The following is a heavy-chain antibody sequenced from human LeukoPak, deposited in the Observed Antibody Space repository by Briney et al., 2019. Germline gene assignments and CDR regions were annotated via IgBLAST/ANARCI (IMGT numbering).Heavy chain of an antibody. D-gene: IGHD3-3*01. CDR3: ARDVMYYDFWSSSPNYYYYGMDV. Sequence: GGSLRLSCAASGYTFSSYSMNWVRQAPGKGLEWVSSISSSSSYIYYADSVKGRFTISRDNAKNSLYLQMNSLRAEDTAVYYCARDVMYYDFWSSSPNYYYYGMDVWGQGTTVTVSS. V-gene: IGHV3-21*01. CDR1: GYTFSSYS. CDR2: ISSSSSYI. J-gene: IGHJ6*02.